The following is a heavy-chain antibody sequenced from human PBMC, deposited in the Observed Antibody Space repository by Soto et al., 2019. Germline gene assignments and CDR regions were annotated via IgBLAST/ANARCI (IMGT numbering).Heavy chain of an antibody. CDR3: ARDLYGDYVFDY. CDR1: GFTFTTYS. J-gene: IGHJ4*02. Sequence: GGSLRLSCAASGFTFTTYSMNWVRQAPGKGLEWVSSISSSSSYIYYADSVKGRFTISRDNAKNSLYLQMNSLRAEDTAVYYCARDLYGDYVFDYWGQGTQVTVSS. D-gene: IGHD4-17*01. V-gene: IGHV3-21*01. CDR2: ISSSSSYI.